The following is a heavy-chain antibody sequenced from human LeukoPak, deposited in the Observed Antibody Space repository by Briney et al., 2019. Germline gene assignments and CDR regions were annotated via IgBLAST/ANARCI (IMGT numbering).Heavy chain of an antibody. CDR3: ARRSHFKSVRGDDAFDI. D-gene: IGHD3-10*01. CDR1: GYTFTNYG. Sequence: GTSVTVSRKASGYTFTNYGISWVRQAPGQGFEWMGWISAYNGNTNYAQKLQGRVTMTTDTATSTAYMELRSLRSDDTAVYYCARRSHFKSVRGDDAFDIWGQGTMVIVSS. V-gene: IGHV1-18*01. CDR2: ISAYNGNT. J-gene: IGHJ3*02.